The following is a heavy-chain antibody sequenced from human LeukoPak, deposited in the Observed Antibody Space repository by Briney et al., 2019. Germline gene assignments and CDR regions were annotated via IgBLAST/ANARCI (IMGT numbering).Heavy chain of an antibody. CDR1: GFVFSDYG. D-gene: IGHD3-3*01. CDR3: ASGYDFSSGSKRGFDN. Sequence: GGSLRLSCAASGFVFSDYGFNWVRQAQGKGLEWISYISSGGSDIFYADSVKGRFTISRDNAKHYVFLQMSSLRGEDTAVYYCASGYDFSSGSKRGFDNWGQGALVTVSS. CDR2: ISSGGSDI. V-gene: IGHV3-48*01. J-gene: IGHJ4*02.